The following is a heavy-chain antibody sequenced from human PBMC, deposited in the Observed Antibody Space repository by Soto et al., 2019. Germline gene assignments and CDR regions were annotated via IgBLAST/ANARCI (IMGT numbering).Heavy chain of an antibody. CDR2: IYYRGNA. D-gene: IGHD5-12*01. J-gene: IGHJ4*02. CDR3: ARLEGLATISYYFDF. V-gene: IGHV4-39*01. Sequence: QLQLQESGPGLVKPSETLSLTCSVSDDSINSDKYYWGWIRQPPGKGLEWIGSIYYRGNAYYNPSLQIRVNISLDKSKSQCSLKLNSVTAADSAVYFCARLEGLATISYYFDFWGPGALVTVSS. CDR1: DDSINSDKYY.